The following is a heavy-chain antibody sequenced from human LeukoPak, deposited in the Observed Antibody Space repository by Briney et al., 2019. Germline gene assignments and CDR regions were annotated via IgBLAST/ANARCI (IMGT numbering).Heavy chain of an antibody. D-gene: IGHD5-12*01. CDR3: ARVYSGYDLRYFDY. Sequence: ASVKVSCKASGYTFTGYYMHWVRQAPGQGLEWMGWINPNSGGTNYAQKFQGRVTMTRDTSISTAYMELSRLRSDDTAVYYCARVYSGYDLRYFDYWGQGTLVTVSS. CDR1: GYTFTGYY. V-gene: IGHV1-2*02. CDR2: INPNSGGT. J-gene: IGHJ4*02.